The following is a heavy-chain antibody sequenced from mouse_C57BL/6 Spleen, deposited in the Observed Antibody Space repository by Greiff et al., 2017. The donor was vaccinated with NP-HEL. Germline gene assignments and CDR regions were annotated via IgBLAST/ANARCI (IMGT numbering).Heavy chain of an antibody. D-gene: IGHD1-1*01. V-gene: IGHV1-64*01. CDR2: IHPNSGST. J-gene: IGHJ3*01. CDR1: GYTFTSYW. Sequence: QVQLKQPGAELVKPGASVKLSCKASGYTFTSYWMHWVKQRPGQGLEWIGMIHPNSGSTNYNEKFKSKATLTVDKSSSTAYMQLSSLTSEDSAVYYCARSHHYGSSSSFAYWGQGTLVTVSA. CDR3: ARSHHYGSSSSFAY.